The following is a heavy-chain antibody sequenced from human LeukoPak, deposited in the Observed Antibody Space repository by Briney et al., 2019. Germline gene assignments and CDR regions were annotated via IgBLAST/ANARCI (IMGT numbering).Heavy chain of an antibody. J-gene: IGHJ6*03. D-gene: IGHD7-27*01. CDR1: GSTFSSYG. CDR2: IWYDGSNK. V-gene: IGHV3-33*06. CDR3: AKATGGGYYYYMDV. Sequence: GRSLRLSCAASGSTFSSYGMHWVRQAPGKGLEWVAVIWYDGSNKYYADSVKGRFTISRDNSKNTLYLQMNSLRAEDTAVYYCAKATGGGYYYYMDVWGKGTTVTVSS.